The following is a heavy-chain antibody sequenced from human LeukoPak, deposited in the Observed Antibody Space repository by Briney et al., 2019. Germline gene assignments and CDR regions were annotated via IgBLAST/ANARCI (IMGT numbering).Heavy chain of an antibody. D-gene: IGHD1-26*01. CDR1: GGSISSYY. J-gene: IGHJ3*02. CDR2: IYYSGST. Sequence: SETLSLTCTVSGGSISSYYWSWIRQPPGKGLEWIGYIYYSGSTNYNPSLKSRVTISVDTSKNQFSLKLSSMTAADTAVYYCARHSASYYAFDIWGQGTMVTVSS. CDR3: ARHSASYYAFDI. V-gene: IGHV4-59*08.